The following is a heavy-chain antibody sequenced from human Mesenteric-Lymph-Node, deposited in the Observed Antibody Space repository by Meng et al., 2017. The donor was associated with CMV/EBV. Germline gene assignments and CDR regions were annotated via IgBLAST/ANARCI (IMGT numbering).Heavy chain of an antibody. CDR1: GFTFSSYE. CDR3: ARDIIMFRGVFPYSYGMDV. Sequence: GGSLRLSCAASGFTFSSYEMNWVRQAPGKGLEWVSYISGSGDIIYYADFVKGRFTVSRDNAKNTLYLQMNSLRAEDSAVYYCARDIIMFRGVFPYSYGMDVWGQGATVTVSS. D-gene: IGHD3-10*01. J-gene: IGHJ6*02. V-gene: IGHV3-48*03. CDR2: ISGSGDII.